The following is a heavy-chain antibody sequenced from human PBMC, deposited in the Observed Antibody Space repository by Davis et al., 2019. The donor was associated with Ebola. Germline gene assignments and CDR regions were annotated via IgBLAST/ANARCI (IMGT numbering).Heavy chain of an antibody. D-gene: IGHD3-3*01. CDR3: ARVATPFYDFWSSYGSWFDP. CDR1: GFTFSNYW. Sequence: GESLKISCAASGFTFSNYWMAWVRQAPGKGLEWVSASRSSSNEHYADSVKGRFVIFRDDAKNLLSLHMNNLGPEDTAVYYCARVATPFYDFWSSYGSWFDPWGQGALVIVSS. J-gene: IGHJ5*02. V-gene: IGHV3-21*06. CDR2: SRSSSNE.